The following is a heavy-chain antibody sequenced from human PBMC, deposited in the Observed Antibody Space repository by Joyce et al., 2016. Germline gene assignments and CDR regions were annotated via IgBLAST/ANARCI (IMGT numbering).Heavy chain of an antibody. CDR1: GFTFSNYW. Sequence: EVQLVESGGGLVQPGGSLTLSCEASGFTFSNYWMNWVRQAPGKGLGWVANIKQDGSEKYYVDSVKGRFTISRDNAKNSLYLQMNSLRAEDTAVYYCARDIFYYDSSGYLYWGQGTLVAVSS. CDR3: ARDIFYYDSSGYLY. J-gene: IGHJ4*02. D-gene: IGHD3-22*01. V-gene: IGHV3-7*01. CDR2: IKQDGSEK.